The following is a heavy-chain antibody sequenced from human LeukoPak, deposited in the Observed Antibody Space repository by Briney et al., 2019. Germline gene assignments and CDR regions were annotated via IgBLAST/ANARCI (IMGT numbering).Heavy chain of an antibody. V-gene: IGHV3-21*01. CDR2: ISSSSSYI. Sequence: GGSLRLSCAASGFTFSSYSMNWVRQAPGKGLEWVSSISSSSSYIYYADSVKGRFTISRDNAKNSLYLQMNSLRAEDTAVYYCARDVGHWYGMDVWGQGTTVTVSS. J-gene: IGHJ6*02. CDR1: GFTFSSYS. CDR3: ARDVGHWYGMDV.